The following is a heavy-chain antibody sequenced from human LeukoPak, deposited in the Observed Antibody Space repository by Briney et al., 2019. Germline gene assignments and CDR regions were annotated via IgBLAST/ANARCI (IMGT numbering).Heavy chain of an antibody. CDR3: ARMTTVVTFDAFDI. D-gene: IGHD4-23*01. Sequence: GGSLRLSCAASGFTFSSYAMHWVRQAPGKGLEWVAVISYDGSNKYYADSVKGRFTISRDNTKNTLYLQMNSLRAEDTAVYYCARMTTVVTFDAFDIWGQGTMVTVSS. CDR1: GFTFSSYA. CDR2: ISYDGSNK. J-gene: IGHJ3*02. V-gene: IGHV3-30-3*01.